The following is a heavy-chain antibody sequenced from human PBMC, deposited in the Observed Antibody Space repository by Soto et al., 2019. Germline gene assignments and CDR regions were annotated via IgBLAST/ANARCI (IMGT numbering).Heavy chain of an antibody. Sequence: GGSLRLSCAASGFTFSSYGMHWVRQAPGKGLEWVAVISYDGSNKYYADSVKGRFTISRDNSKNTLYLQMNSLRAEDTAVYYCAKESGYCTNGVCYTQYYFDYWGQGTLVTVSS. V-gene: IGHV3-30*18. CDR1: GFTFSSYG. CDR2: ISYDGSNK. CDR3: AKESGYCTNGVCYTQYYFDY. D-gene: IGHD2-8*01. J-gene: IGHJ4*02.